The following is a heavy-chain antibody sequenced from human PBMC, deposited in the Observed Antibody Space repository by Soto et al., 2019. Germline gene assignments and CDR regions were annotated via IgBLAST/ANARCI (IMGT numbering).Heavy chain of an antibody. J-gene: IGHJ4*02. D-gene: IGHD6-19*01. CDR2: IYWDDDK. CDR3: AHIPGGYLSGWDNGYFDY. CDR1: GFSFSTSQVG. Sequence: QITLNESGPTLVKPTQTLTLTCTFSGFSFSTSQVGVGWIRQPPGKAQKWLALIYWDDDKRYSPSLRSRLSITKDTSKNQVVLTMTNMDPVDTATYYCAHIPGGYLSGWDNGYFDYWGRGALVTVSS. V-gene: IGHV2-5*02.